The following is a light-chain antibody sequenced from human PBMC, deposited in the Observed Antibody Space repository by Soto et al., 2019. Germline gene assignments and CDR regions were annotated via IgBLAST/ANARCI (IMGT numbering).Light chain of an antibody. CDR3: QSYDSSLSGYV. CDR1: SSNIGAGYD. V-gene: IGLV1-40*01. J-gene: IGLJ1*01. Sequence: QSVLTQPPSVSGAPGQRVTISCTGTSSNIGAGYDVNWYQQPPGKAPKVLIYGNSNRPSGIPDRFSGSKSGTSASLAITGLQAEDEADYFCQSYDSSLSGYVFGTGTKLTVL. CDR2: GNS.